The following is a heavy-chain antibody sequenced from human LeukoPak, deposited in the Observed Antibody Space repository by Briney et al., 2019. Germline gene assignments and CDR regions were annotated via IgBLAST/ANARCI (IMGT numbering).Heavy chain of an antibody. CDR3: ARDLLLWFGELSGGSDY. Sequence: PGGSLRLSCAASGFTFSSYGMHWVRQAPGKGLEWVADIWYDGSHKYYADSVKGRFTISRDNSKNTLHLQMNSLRAEDTAVYYCARDLLLWFGELSGGSDYWGQGTLVTVSS. CDR2: IWYDGSHK. CDR1: GFTFSSYG. V-gene: IGHV3-33*01. D-gene: IGHD3-10*01. J-gene: IGHJ4*02.